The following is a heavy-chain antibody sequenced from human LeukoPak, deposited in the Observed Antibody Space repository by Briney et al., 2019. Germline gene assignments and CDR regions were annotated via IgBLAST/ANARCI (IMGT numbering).Heavy chain of an antibody. CDR2: IYYSGST. J-gene: IGHJ5*02. D-gene: IGHD2-15*01. Sequence: PSETLSLTCPVSGGSLSSYYWSWVRQPPGKGLEWIGYIYYSGSTNYNPSLKSRVTISVDTSKNQFSLKLSSVTAADTAVYYCARQSALNWFDPWGQGTLVTVSS. CDR3: ARQSALNWFDP. V-gene: IGHV4-59*08. CDR1: GGSLSSYY.